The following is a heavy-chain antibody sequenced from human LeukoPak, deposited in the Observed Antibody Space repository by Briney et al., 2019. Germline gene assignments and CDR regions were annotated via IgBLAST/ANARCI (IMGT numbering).Heavy chain of an antibody. CDR3: TRDRGGSPTDVFDY. D-gene: IGHD2-15*01. V-gene: IGHV3-23*01. CDR2: ITDVGDI. CDR1: GLTFSKSA. J-gene: IGHJ4*02. Sequence: GGSLRLSCAASGLTFSKSALTWVRQAPGKGLEWVSTITDVGDIFYTYSVRGRFTISRDNSKNTVHMQMDGLRAEDTAVYYCTRDRGGSPTDVFDYWGQGTLVTVSS.